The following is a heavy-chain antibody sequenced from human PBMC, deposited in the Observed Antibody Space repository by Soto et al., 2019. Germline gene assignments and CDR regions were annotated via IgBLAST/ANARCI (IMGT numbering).Heavy chain of an antibody. D-gene: IGHD3-16*01. Sequence: EVHLVESGGGLVQPGGSLRLSCAASGFTFNNYWMNWVRQAPGKGLEGVANIKQDGRDKYYVDSVKGRFTISRDNTENSVYLQMDSLRAEDSAVYYCAREVFPYWYFDLWGRGTLVTVSS. CDR1: GFTFNNYW. CDR3: AREVFPYWYFDL. J-gene: IGHJ2*01. V-gene: IGHV3-7*01. CDR2: IKQDGRDK.